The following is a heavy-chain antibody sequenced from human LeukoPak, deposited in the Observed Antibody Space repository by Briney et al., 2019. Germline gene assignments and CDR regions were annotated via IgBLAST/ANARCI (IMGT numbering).Heavy chain of an antibody. CDR2: IYSGGST. CDR1: GFTVSSNY. D-gene: IGHD1-7*01. CDR3: ARGQETGTTHYYYYGMDV. V-gene: IGHV3-66*01. Sequence: GGSLRLSCAASGFTVSSNYMSWVRQAPGKGLEWVSVIYSGGSTYYADSVKGRFTISRDNSKNTLYLQMNSLRAEDTAVYYCARGQETGTTHYYYYGMDVWGQGTTVTVSS. J-gene: IGHJ6*02.